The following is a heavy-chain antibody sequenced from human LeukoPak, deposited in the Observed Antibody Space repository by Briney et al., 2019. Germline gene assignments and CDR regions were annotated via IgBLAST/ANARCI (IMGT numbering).Heavy chain of an antibody. CDR3: GRVPTVFGVDPEQNHIDH. J-gene: IGHJ4*01. Sequence: ASVKVSCKASGYTFVSFGITWVRQAPGQGLEWMGWISGYNGNQKIEQNFQGRVTMTTDISTSTANMELGSLRSDDTAVYYCGRVPTVFGVDPEQNHIDHWGHGTLVIVSS. V-gene: IGHV1-18*01. CDR1: GYTFVSFG. D-gene: IGHD3-3*01. CDR2: ISGYNGNQ.